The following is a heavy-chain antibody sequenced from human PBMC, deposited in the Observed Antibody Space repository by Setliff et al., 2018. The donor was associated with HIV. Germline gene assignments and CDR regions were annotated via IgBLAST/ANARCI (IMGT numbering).Heavy chain of an antibody. Sequence: SETLSLTCSVSGGSISSATYYWGWIRQPPGKGLEWIGSMSHSGSTLYNPSLKSRVTISVDTSKDQFSLRLKSVTASDMAVYYCARLDTVMLYTDCWGQGTLVTVSS. CDR2: MSHSGST. CDR3: ARLDTVMLYTDC. D-gene: IGHD3-16*01. V-gene: IGHV4-39*07. CDR1: GGSISSATYY. J-gene: IGHJ4*02.